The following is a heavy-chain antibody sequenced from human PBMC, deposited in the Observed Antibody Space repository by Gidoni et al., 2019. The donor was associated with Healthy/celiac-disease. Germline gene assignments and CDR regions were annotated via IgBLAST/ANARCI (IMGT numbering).Heavy chain of an antibody. V-gene: IGHV2-70*01. CDR1: GFSLSTSGMC. Sequence: QVTLRESGPALVKPTQPLTLTCTFSGFSLSTSGMCVSWIRQPPGKALEWLALIDWDDDKYYSTSLKTRLTISKDTSKNQVVLTMTNMDPVDTATYYCARSVNYGGKNWFDPWGQGTLVTVSS. J-gene: IGHJ5*02. CDR3: ARSVNYGGKNWFDP. D-gene: IGHD4-17*01. CDR2: IDWDDDK.